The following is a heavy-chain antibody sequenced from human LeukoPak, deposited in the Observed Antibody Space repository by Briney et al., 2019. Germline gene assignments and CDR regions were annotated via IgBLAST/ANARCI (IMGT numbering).Heavy chain of an antibody. CDR2: IYYTGIT. CDR3: ATSQCGSDCYLAGDY. J-gene: IGHJ4*02. V-gene: IGHV4-61*01. D-gene: IGHD2-21*02. Sequence: SETLSLTCAVSGGSVNSGSYYWSWIRQHPGKGLEWIGYIYYTGITNYNPSLKSRVTISVDTSKNQFSLNLNSVTAADAAVYYCATSQCGSDCYLAGDYWGQGTLVTVSS. CDR1: GGSVNSGSYY.